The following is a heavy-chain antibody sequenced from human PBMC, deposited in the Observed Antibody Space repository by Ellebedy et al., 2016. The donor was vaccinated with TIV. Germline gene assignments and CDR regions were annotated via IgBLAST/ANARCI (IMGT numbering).Heavy chain of an antibody. Sequence: GWSLRLSCAASGFTFSSYAMAWVRQAPGKGLEWVSSLSVSGDTTYYADSVKGRSTISRDNSKNTLTLHMNRLRAEDTAVYYCAKLSQPQLLPDYRHAFDIWGQGTMVTVSS. CDR3: AKLSQPQLLPDYRHAFDI. V-gene: IGHV3-23*01. CDR2: LSVSGDTT. CDR1: GFTFSSYA. D-gene: IGHD5-12*01. J-gene: IGHJ3*02.